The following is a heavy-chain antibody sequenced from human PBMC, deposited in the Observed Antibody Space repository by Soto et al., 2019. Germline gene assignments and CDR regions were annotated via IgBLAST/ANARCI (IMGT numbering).Heavy chain of an antibody. CDR2: INPSGGST. Sequence: GASVKVSCKAPGYTFTSYYLHWVLQASGQRLEWMGIINPSGGSTSYAQKFQGRVTMTRDTSTSTVYMELSSLRSEDTAVYYCAREGSDSSGTRYYYGMAVWGQGSTVTVSS. J-gene: IGHJ6*02. CDR3: AREGSDSSGTRYYYGMAV. CDR1: GYTFTSYY. V-gene: IGHV1-46*01. D-gene: IGHD3-22*01.